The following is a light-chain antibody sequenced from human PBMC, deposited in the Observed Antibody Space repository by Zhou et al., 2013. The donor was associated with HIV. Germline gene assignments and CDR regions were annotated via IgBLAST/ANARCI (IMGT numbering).Light chain of an antibody. J-gene: IGKJ4*01. CDR1: QSISGY. CDR3: QQYKIYPLT. V-gene: IGKV1-39*01. Sequence: DIQMTQSPSSLSASVGDTVTITCRASQSISGYLNWYQQKPGKAPMLLIYAASSLQSGVPSSFSGSGSGTDFTLTISGLQPEDIATYYCQQYKIYPLTFGGGTKVEIK. CDR2: AAS.